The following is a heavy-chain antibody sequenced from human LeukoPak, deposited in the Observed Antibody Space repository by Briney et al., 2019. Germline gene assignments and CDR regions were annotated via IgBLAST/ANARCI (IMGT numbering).Heavy chain of an antibody. CDR3: ARDNPPDY. CDR1: GFTFDDYG. CDR2: IKQDGSEK. Sequence: GGSLRLSCAASGFTFDDYGMSWVRQAPGKGLEWVANIKQDGSEKSYVESVRGRFTISRDNAKNSLYLQLNSLRAEDTALYYCARDNPPDYWGQGTLVTVSS. V-gene: IGHV3-7*03. J-gene: IGHJ4*02.